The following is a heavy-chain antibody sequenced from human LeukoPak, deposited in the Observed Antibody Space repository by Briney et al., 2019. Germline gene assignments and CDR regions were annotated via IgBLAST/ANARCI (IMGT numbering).Heavy chain of an antibody. V-gene: IGHV3-30-3*01. Sequence: QTGGSLRLSCAASGFTFSSYAMHWVRQAPGKGLEWVAVISYDGSNKYYADSVKGRFTISRDNSKNTLYLQMNSLRAEDTAVYYCARDPAIFGVARKREYYFDYWGQGTLVTVSS. J-gene: IGHJ4*02. D-gene: IGHD3-3*01. CDR1: GFTFSSYA. CDR3: ARDPAIFGVARKREYYFDY. CDR2: ISYDGSNK.